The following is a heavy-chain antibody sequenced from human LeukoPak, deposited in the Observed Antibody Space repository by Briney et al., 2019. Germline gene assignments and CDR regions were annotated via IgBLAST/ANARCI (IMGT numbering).Heavy chain of an antibody. J-gene: IGHJ4*02. Sequence: ASVKVSCKVSGYTLTELSMHWVRQAPGKGLEWMGGFDPEDGETIYAQKFQGRVTMTEDTSTDTAYMELSSLRSEDTAVYYCATEGYYDSSGSKGFDYWGQGTLVTVSS. CDR1: GYTLTELS. CDR3: ATEGYYDSSGSKGFDY. V-gene: IGHV1-24*01. CDR2: FDPEDGET. D-gene: IGHD3-22*01.